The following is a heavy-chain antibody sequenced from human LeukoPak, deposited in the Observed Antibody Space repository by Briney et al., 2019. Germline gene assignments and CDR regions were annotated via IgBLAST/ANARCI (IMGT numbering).Heavy chain of an antibody. D-gene: IGHD2-2*01. CDR1: GYTFTSYG. J-gene: IGHJ5*02. CDR2: ISAYNGNT. V-gene: IGHV1-18*01. Sequence: GASVKVSCKASGYTFTSYGISWVRQAPGQGLEWMGWISAYNGNTNYAQKLQGRVTMTTDTSTSTAYMELRSLRSDDTAVYYCARDHARVPAAINWFDPWGQGTLVTVSS. CDR3: ARDHARVPAAINWFDP.